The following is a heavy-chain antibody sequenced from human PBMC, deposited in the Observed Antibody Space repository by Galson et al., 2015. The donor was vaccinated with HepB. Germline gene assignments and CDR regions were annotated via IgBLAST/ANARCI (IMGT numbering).Heavy chain of an antibody. CDR2: LSWNSDTI. Sequence: SLRLSCAASGFTFEEYGMHWVRQGPGKGLEGVSSLSWNSDTIVYGDSVKGRFTISRDNGKRSLYLQMNNLRPEDTAFYYCAKGGCSSTTCYMNQWGQGTLVPVSS. J-gene: IGHJ4*02. D-gene: IGHD2-2*01. CDR3: AKGGCSSTTCYMNQ. V-gene: IGHV3-9*01. CDR1: GFTFEEYG.